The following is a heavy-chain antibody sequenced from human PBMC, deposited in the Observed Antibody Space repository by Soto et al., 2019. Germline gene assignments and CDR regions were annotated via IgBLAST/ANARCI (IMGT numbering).Heavy chain of an antibody. V-gene: IGHV4-31*03. Sequence: QVQLQESGPGLVKTSQTLSLTCTVSGGSISSGGYYWSWIRQHPGKGLEWIGYIYYSGSTYYNPSLKSRVTISVATSKNQFSLKLSSVTAADTAVYYCARSGYSYGPNPLLYWGQGTLVTVSS. CDR1: GGSISSGGYY. CDR3: ARSGYSYGPNPLLY. D-gene: IGHD5-18*01. CDR2: IYYSGST. J-gene: IGHJ4*02.